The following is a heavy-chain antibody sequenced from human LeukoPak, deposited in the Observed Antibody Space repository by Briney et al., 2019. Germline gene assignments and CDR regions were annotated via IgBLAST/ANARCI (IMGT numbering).Heavy chain of an antibody. D-gene: IGHD5-18*01. CDR2: IYHSGST. J-gene: IGHJ6*03. CDR1: GYSISSGYY. V-gene: IGHV4-38-2*01. CDR3: ASLGKRGYSYGYDYYYYMDV. Sequence: SETLSLTCAVSGYSISSGYYWGWIRQPPGKGLEWIGSIYHSGSTYYNPSLKSRVTISVDTSKNQFSLKLSSVTAADTAVHYCASLGKRGYSYGYDYYYYMDVWGKGTTVTVSS.